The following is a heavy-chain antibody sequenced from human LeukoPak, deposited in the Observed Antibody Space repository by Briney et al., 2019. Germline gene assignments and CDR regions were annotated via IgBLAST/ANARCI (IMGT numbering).Heavy chain of an antibody. D-gene: IGHD3-22*01. CDR2: IKQDGSEK. CDR3: ATTYDSSGCD. J-gene: IGHJ4*02. CDR1: GFTFGSFW. V-gene: IGHV3-7*01. Sequence: QPGGSLRLSCAASGFTFGSFWVAWVRQAPGKGLEWVANIKQDGSEKYYGDSVKGRFTISRDNAKNSLYLQMNSLRAEDTAVYYCATTYDSSGCDWGQGTLVTVSS.